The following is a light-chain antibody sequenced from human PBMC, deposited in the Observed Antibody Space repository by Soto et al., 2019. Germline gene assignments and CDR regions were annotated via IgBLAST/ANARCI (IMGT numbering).Light chain of an antibody. Sequence: IQLTQSPSFLSPSIGESVTITCRASQVISTSLAWYQQKPGKAPELLIYAASTLQSGVPSRFSGSGSGTDFTLTIGCLQSEDFATYYCQQYYSFPWTFGQGTKVDIK. CDR1: QVISTS. J-gene: IGKJ1*01. CDR3: QQYYSFPWT. CDR2: AAS. V-gene: IGKV1D-8*01.